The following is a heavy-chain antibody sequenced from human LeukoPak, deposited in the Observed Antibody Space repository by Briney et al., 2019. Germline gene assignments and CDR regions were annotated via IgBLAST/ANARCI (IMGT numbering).Heavy chain of an antibody. D-gene: IGHD3-16*01. Sequence: NPGGSLRLSCAASGFTFSSYWMSWVRQAPGKGLEWVSSINENSRYTYYADSVKGRFTISRDNAKNSLYLQMNSLRVEDTAVYYCTRSGTRLGTDFDYWGQGTLVTVSS. CDR1: GFTFSSYW. V-gene: IGHV3-21*01. J-gene: IGHJ4*02. CDR3: TRSGTRLGTDFDY. CDR2: INENSRYT.